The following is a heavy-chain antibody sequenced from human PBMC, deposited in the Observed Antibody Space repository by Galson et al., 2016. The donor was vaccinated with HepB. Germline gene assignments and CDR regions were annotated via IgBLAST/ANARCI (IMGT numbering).Heavy chain of an antibody. CDR1: GGFISPDY. CDR3: ARGRWFDP. CDR2: TTNSGST. J-gene: IGHJ5*02. Sequence: ETLSLTCTVSGGFISPDYWSWFRQPPGKGLEWIGYTTNSGSTNYIPSLKSRVTISVDTSKNQFSLKLSSVTAADTAVYYCARGRWFDPWGQGIRVTVSS. V-gene: IGHV4-59*01.